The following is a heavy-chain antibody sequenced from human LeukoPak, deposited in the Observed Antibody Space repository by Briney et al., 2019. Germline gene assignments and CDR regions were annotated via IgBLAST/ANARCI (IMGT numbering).Heavy chain of an antibody. V-gene: IGHV3-48*01. CDR2: ISDGGSTI. J-gene: IGHJ4*02. Sequence: GGSLRLSCAASGFTFTTYSMNWVRQAPGKGLEWVSFISDGGSTIYYADSVKGRFTTSRDNAKNSLYLQMNSLRAEDTAVYYCAREIPGASSDYWGQGTLVTVSS. D-gene: IGHD4-17*01. CDR3: AREIPGASSDY. CDR1: GFTFTTYS.